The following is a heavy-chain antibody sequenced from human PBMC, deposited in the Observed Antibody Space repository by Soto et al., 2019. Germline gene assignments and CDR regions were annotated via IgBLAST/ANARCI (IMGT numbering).Heavy chain of an antibody. CDR2: IYYSGTT. J-gene: IGHJ6*03. D-gene: IGHD2-8*02. CDR1: GGSISGYY. Sequence: QVQLQESGPGLVKPSATLSLTCTVSGGSISGYYWSWIRQAPGKGLEWIGYIYYSGTTNYDPSLKSRVTMSVVTSKNQSSLKLSSVTTADTAVYYCARLTGGTYLSFYYYIGVWGKGTTVTISS. V-gene: IGHV4-59*01. CDR3: ARLTGGTYLSFYYYIGV.